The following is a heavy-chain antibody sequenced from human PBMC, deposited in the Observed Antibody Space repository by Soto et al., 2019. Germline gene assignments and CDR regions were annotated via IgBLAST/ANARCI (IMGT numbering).Heavy chain of an antibody. J-gene: IGHJ3*02. CDR1: GFTFSNFA. CDR3: AKDPNGDYVGAFEM. D-gene: IGHD4-17*01. V-gene: IGHV3-23*01. CDR2: ISSSGGRT. Sequence: EVQLLESGGALVQPGGSLRLSCAASGFTFSNFAMSWVRQTPGRGPEWVSGISSSGGRTYYADSVKGRFTISRDHSTNTLSLEMNSLRAEDTAVYYCAKDPNGDYVGAFEMWGQGTMVIVSS.